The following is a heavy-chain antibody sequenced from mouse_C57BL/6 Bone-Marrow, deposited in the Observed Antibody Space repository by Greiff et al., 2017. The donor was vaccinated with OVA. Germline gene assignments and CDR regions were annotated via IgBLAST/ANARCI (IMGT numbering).Heavy chain of an antibody. CDR2: IDPANGNT. Sequence: DVKLQESVAELVRPGASVKLSCTASGFNIKNTYMPWVKQRPEQGLEWIGRIDPANGNTKYAPKFQGKATITADTSSNTAYLQLSSLTSEDTAIYYCARGGRRAWFAYWGQGTLVTVSA. V-gene: IGHV14-3*01. J-gene: IGHJ3*01. D-gene: IGHD3-3*01. CDR3: ARGGRRAWFAY. CDR1: GFNIKNTY.